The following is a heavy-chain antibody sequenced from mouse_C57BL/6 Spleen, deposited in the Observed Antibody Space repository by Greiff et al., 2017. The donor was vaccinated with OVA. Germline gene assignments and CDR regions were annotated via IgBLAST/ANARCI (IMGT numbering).Heavy chain of an antibody. CDR2: ISDGGSYT. V-gene: IGHV5-4*01. Sequence: EVMLVESGGGLVKPGGSLKLSCAASGFTFSSYAMSWVRQTPEKRLEWVATISDGGSYTYYPDNVKGRFTIARDNAKNNLYLQMSHLKSEDTAMYYCAREGGTGTHYYARDYWGQGTSVTVSS. CDR3: AREGGTGTHYYARDY. D-gene: IGHD4-1*01. J-gene: IGHJ4*01. CDR1: GFTFSSYA.